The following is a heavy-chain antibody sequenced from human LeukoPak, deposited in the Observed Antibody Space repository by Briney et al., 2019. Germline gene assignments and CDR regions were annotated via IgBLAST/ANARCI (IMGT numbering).Heavy chain of an antibody. CDR1: GFTVSGNY. CDR3: ARGPQGKSGSPPYYFDY. J-gene: IGHJ4*02. CDR2: IYSGGST. D-gene: IGHD1-26*01. V-gene: IGHV3-66*01. Sequence: GGSLRLSCAASGFTVSGNYMNWVRQAPGKGLEWVSVIYSGGSTYYTDSVKGRFTISRDNSKNTLYLQMNNLRVEDTAVYYCARGPQGKSGSPPYYFDYWGQGTLVTVSS.